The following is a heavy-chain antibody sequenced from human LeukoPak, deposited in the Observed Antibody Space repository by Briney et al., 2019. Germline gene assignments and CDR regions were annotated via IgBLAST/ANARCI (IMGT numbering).Heavy chain of an antibody. CDR3: AIIDPDYSNYYYFDY. CDR1: GYTFTNYD. V-gene: IGHV1-8*03. CDR2: MNPKSQNT. Sequence: ASVKVSCKASGYTFTNYDVNWVRQATGQGLEWMGWMNPKSQNTGYAQKFQGRVTITTNPSISTAYMELSSLRSEDTAVYYCAIIDPDYSNYYYFDYWGQGTLVTVSS. D-gene: IGHD4-11*01. J-gene: IGHJ4*02.